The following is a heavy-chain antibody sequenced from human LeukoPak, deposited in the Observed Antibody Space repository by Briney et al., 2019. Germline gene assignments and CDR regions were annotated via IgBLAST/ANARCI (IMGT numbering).Heavy chain of an antibody. Sequence: SETLSLTCTVSGGSISSSSYYWGWIRQPPGKGLEWIGSIYYGGSTYYNPSLKSRVTISVDTSKNQFSLKLSSVTAADTAVYYCARGIRQWLTRRGYYYYYYMDVWGKGTTVTVSS. CDR2: IYYGGST. D-gene: IGHD6-19*01. J-gene: IGHJ6*03. V-gene: IGHV4-39*07. CDR1: GGSISSSSYY. CDR3: ARGIRQWLTRRGYYYYYYMDV.